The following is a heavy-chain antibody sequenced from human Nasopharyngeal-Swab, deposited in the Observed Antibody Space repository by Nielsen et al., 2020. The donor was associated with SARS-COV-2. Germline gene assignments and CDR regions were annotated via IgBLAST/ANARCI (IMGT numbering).Heavy chain of an antibody. J-gene: IGHJ6*02. CDR1: GGSFSGYY. V-gene: IGHV4-34*01. CDR2: INHSGST. CDR3: ARGGRYFDWLQPPLGYYGMDV. D-gene: IGHD3-9*01. Sequence: SQTLSLTCAVYGGSFSGYYWSWIRQPPGKGLEWIGEINHSGSTNYNPSLKSRVTISVDTSKNQFSLKLSSVTAADTAVYYCARGGRYFDWLQPPLGYYGMDVWGQGTTVTVSS.